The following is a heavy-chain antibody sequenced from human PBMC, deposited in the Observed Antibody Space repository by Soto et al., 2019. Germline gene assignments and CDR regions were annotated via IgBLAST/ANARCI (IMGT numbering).Heavy chain of an antibody. J-gene: IGHJ6*02. CDR1: GFTFSSFG. Sequence: QVQVVESGGGVVQPGRSLRLSCAASGFTFSSFGMHWVRQAPGKGLEWVSLIWYDGSKKSYGDSVKGRFTISRDNSRNTVYLQIDSLRADDTAVYYSARDASYYSLWGSYYPSRSRMAVWGQGTTVTVSS. V-gene: IGHV3-33*01. CDR2: IWYDGSKK. CDR3: ARDASYYSLWGSYYPSRSRMAV. D-gene: IGHD3-3*01.